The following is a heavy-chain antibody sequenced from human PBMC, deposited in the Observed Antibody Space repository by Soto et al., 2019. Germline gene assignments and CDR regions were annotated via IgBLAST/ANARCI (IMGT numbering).Heavy chain of an antibody. D-gene: IGHD3-9*01. V-gene: IGHV4-31*03. CDR2: IYYSGST. CDR3: ARDKEGILDT. CDR1: GGSISSGGYY. Sequence: SETLSLTRTVSGGSISSGGYYWSWIRQHPGKGLEWIGYIYYSGSTYYNPSLKSRVTISVDTSKNQFSLKLSSVTAADTAVYYCARDKEGILDTWGKGTLVTVSS. J-gene: IGHJ5*02.